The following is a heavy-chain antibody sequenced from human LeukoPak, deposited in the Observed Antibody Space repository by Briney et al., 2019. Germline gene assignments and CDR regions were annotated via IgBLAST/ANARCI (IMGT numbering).Heavy chain of an antibody. V-gene: IGHV1-2*06. CDR2: INPNSGGT. CDR1: GGTFSSYA. D-gene: IGHD4-23*01. CDR3: ARDRAEYGGNSLGY. Sequence: ASVKVSCKASGGTFSSYAISWVRQAPGQGLEWMGRINPNSGGTNYAQKFQGRVTMTRDTSITTAYMEPSRLRSDDTAVYYCARDRAEYGGNSLGYWGQGTLVTVSS. J-gene: IGHJ4*02.